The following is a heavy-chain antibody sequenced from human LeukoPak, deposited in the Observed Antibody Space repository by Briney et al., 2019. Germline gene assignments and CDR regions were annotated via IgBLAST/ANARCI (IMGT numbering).Heavy chain of an antibody. D-gene: IGHD3-22*01. CDR1: GFAFGSEA. J-gene: IGHJ3*02. CDR3: ARVGYYDSSGYPTGAFDI. V-gene: IGHV3-21*01. Sequence: GGSLRLSCAVSGFAFGSEAMSWVRQSPARGLEWVASISPGGGTTYYADSVKGRFTISRDNAKNSLYLQMNSLRAEDTAVYYCARVGYYDSSGYPTGAFDIWGQGTMVTVSS. CDR2: ISPGGGTT.